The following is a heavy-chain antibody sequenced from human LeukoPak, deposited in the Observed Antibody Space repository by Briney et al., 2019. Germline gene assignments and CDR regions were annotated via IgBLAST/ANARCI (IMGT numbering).Heavy chain of an antibody. D-gene: IGHD5-12*01. CDR1: GYTFTGYY. CDR2: INPNSGDT. J-gene: IGHJ4*02. CDR3: ARDGSFDY. Sequence: GASVKVSCKASGYTFTGYYMHWVRQAPGQGLEWMGWINPNSGDTNYAQNFQGRVTMTRDTSLNTAYMELSRLRSDDTAVYYCARDGSFDYWGQGTLVTVSS. V-gene: IGHV1-2*02.